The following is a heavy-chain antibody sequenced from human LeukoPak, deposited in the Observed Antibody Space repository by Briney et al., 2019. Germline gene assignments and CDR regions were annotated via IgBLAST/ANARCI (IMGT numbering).Heavy chain of an antibody. D-gene: IGHD2-15*01. V-gene: IGHV1-46*01. CDR2: INPSGGST. CDR1: GYTFTSYY. Sequence: ASVKVSCKASGYTFTSYYMHWVRQAPGQGLEWMGIINPSGGSTSYAQKFQGRVTMTRDMSTSTVYMELSSLRSEDTAVYYCARVGYCSGGSCYEGHWFDPWGQGTLVTVSS. CDR3: ARVGYCSGGSCYEGHWFDP. J-gene: IGHJ5*02.